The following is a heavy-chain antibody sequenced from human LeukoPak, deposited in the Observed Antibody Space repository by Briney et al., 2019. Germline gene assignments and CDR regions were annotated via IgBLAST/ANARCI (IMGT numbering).Heavy chain of an antibody. CDR3: ARDLYSGYPTHYYGMDV. Sequence: PGGSLRLSCAASGFTFSSYAMNWVRQAPGKGLEWVSSITSSSSYIYYADSVKGRFTISRDNSKNTLYLQMNSLRAEDTAVYYCARDLYSGYPTHYYGMDVWGQGTTVTVSS. CDR1: GFTFSSYA. J-gene: IGHJ6*02. D-gene: IGHD5-12*01. V-gene: IGHV3-21*01. CDR2: ITSSSSYI.